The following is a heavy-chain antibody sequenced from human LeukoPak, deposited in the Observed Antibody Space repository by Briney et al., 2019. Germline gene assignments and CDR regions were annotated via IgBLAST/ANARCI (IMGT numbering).Heavy chain of an antibody. CDR1: GFTFDDYA. V-gene: IGHV3-9*01. J-gene: IGHJ4*02. CDR3: ARSSGSYYPFDY. Sequence: PGGSLRLSCAASGFTFDDYAMHWVRQAPGKGLEWVPGISWNSGSIGYADSVKGRFTISRDNAKNSLYLQMNSLRAEDTALYYCARSSGSYYPFDYWGQGTLVTVSS. CDR2: ISWNSGSI. D-gene: IGHD3-10*01.